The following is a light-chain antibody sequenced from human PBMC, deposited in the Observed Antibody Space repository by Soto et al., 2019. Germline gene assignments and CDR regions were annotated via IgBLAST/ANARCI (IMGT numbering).Light chain of an antibody. CDR1: SSNIGAGYD. J-gene: IGLJ2*01. Sequence: QAVVTQPPSVSGAPGQRVTISCTGNSSNIGAGYDVHWYQQLPGTAPKLLIYDNTNRPSGVPDRFSGSKSGTSASLAITGLQAEDEADYYCQSYDISLSGWVFGGGTKVTVL. V-gene: IGLV1-40*01. CDR2: DNT. CDR3: QSYDISLSGWV.